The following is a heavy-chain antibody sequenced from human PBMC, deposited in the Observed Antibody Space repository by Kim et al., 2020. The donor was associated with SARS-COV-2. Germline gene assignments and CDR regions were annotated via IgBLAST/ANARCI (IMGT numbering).Heavy chain of an antibody. CDR3: ARDDSEGQLLGSFDL. Sequence: GGSLRLSCGASGFTFSSYEMNWVRQAPGKGLEWVAYVSSGGDTIYYADSVKGRFTFSRDDAETSLYLQMNSLRAEDTAVYYCARDDSEGQLLGSFDLWGQGTMVTVSS. CDR2: VSSGGDTI. V-gene: IGHV3-48*03. D-gene: IGHD2-2*01. CDR1: GFTFSSYE. J-gene: IGHJ3*01.